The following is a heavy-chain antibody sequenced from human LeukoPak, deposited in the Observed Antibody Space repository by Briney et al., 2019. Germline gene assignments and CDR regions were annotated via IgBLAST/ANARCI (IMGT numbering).Heavy chain of an antibody. CDR1: GFTFSTNP. CDR3: ARDPVATSRFDY. Sequence: GGSLRLSCAASGFTFSTNPMTWVRQAPGKGLEWVSSISGSGANSYYPDSVTGRFTISRDNSKNSLYLQMNSLRDEDTAVYYCARDPVATSRFDYWGQGTLVTVSS. J-gene: IGHJ4*02. V-gene: IGHV3-23*01. CDR2: ISGSGANS. D-gene: IGHD5-12*01.